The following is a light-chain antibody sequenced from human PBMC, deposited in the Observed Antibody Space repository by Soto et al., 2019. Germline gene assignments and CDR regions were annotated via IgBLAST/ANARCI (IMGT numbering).Light chain of an antibody. Sequence: EIVLTQSPGTLSLSPGEGATLSCRASENVYINSLAWYQQKPGQPPRLLIYGVATRATAVPDRFSGSGSGADFTLTITGLEPEDFAVYYCQQYGTSPLTFGPGTRVD. CDR3: QQYGTSPLT. J-gene: IGKJ3*01. CDR2: GVA. V-gene: IGKV3-20*01. CDR1: ENVYINS.